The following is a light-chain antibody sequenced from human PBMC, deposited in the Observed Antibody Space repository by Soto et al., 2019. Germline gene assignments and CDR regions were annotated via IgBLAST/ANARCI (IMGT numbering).Light chain of an antibody. CDR1: SSDVRGYKF. CDR3: TSYAGTNKIPKV. Sequence: QSARGMPASASGSPSNSVTISFTGTSSDVRGYKFVSWYQQHPGKAPKLIIYEVSKRPSGVPDRFSGSKSGNTHSLTVSGLQAEDEADYYCTSYAGTNKIPKVFGTGTKVTVL. CDR2: EVS. V-gene: IGLV2-8*01. J-gene: IGLJ1*01.